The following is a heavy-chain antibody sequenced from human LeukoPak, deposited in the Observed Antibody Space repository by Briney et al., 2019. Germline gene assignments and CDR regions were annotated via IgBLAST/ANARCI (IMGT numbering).Heavy chain of an antibody. Sequence: SVKVSCKASGGTFSSYAISWVRQAPGQGLEWMGGIIPIFGTANYAQKFQGRDTITTDESTSTAYMELSSLRSEDTAVYYCARAPYLKTHDYGDYEVDAFDIWGQGTMVTVSS. CDR3: ARAPYLKTHDYGDYEVDAFDI. CDR2: IIPIFGTA. CDR1: GGTFSSYA. J-gene: IGHJ3*02. V-gene: IGHV1-69*05. D-gene: IGHD4-17*01.